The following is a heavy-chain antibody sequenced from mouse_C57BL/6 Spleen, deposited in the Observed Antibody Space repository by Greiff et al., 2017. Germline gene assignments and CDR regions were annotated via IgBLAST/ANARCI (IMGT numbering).Heavy chain of an antibody. D-gene: IGHD2-2*01. CDR2: IYPGDGDP. Sequence: QVQLQQSGPELVKPGASVKISCKASGYAFSSSWMNWVKQRPGKGLEWIGRIYPGDGDPNYNGKFKGKATLTADKSSSTAYMQRSSLTSEDSAVYFCARGRLPQAYWGQGTLVTVSA. J-gene: IGHJ3*01. CDR1: GYAFSSSW. V-gene: IGHV1-82*01. CDR3: ARGRLPQAY.